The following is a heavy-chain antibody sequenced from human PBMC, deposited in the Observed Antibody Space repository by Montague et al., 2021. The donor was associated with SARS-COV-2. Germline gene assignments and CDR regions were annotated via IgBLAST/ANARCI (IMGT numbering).Heavy chain of an antibody. J-gene: IGHJ5*02. D-gene: IGHD3-22*01. Sequence: SLRLSCAASGFTFSSYAMHWVRQAPGKGLERVAVISYDGSNKYYADSVKGRFTISRDNSKNTLYLQMNSLRAEDTAVYYCARDRRYYDSSVYPGVAYNWFDPWGQGTLVTVSS. V-gene: IGHV3-30-3*01. CDR3: ARDRRYYDSSVYPGVAYNWFDP. CDR1: GFTFSSYA. CDR2: ISYDGSNK.